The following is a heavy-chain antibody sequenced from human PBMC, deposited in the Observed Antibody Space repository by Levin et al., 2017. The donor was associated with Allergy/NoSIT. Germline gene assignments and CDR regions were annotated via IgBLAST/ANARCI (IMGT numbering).Heavy chain of an antibody. J-gene: IGHJ4*02. V-gene: IGHV3-30-3*01. D-gene: IGHD4-17*01. CDR2: ISYDGSNK. CDR3: AREPVWDYGDLYYFDY. Sequence: PGGSLRLSCAASGFTFSSYAMHWVRQAPGKGLEWVAVISYDGSNKYYADSVKGRFTISRDNSKNTLYLQMNSLRAEDTAVYYCAREPVWDYGDLYYFDYWGQGTLVTVSS. CDR1: GFTFSSYA.